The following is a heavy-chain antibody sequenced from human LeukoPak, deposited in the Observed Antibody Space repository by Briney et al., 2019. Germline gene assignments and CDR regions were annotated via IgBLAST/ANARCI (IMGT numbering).Heavy chain of an antibody. CDR3: ARGNIKFDY. CDR2: INHNGNVN. V-gene: IGHV3-7*01. Sequence: GGSLRLSCAASGFTFSSYWMNWARQAPGKGLEWVASINHNGNVNYYVDSVKGRFTISRDNAKNSLYLQMSNLRAEDTAVYYCARGNIKFDYWGQGTLATVSS. CDR1: GFTFSSYW. J-gene: IGHJ4*02.